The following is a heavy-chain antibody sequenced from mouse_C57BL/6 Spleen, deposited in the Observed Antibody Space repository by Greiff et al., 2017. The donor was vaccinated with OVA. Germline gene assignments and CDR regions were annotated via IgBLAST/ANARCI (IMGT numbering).Heavy chain of an antibody. Sequence: QVQLQQPGAELVRPGTSVKLSCQASGYTFTSYWMHWVKQRPGQGLEWIGVIDPSDSYTNYNHKFKGKATLTVDTSSSTAYMQLSSLTSEDSAVYYCARGIYYGDYWGQGTTLTVSS. J-gene: IGHJ2*01. CDR1: GYTFTSYW. V-gene: IGHV1-59*01. D-gene: IGHD2-1*01. CDR2: IDPSDSYT. CDR3: ARGIYYGDY.